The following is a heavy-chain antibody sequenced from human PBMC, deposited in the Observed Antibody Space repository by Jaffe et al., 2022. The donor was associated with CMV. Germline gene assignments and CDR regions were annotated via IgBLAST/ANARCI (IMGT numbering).Heavy chain of an antibody. CDR3: TTGGGFFSHYYDFWSGENFVDY. CDR2: IKSKTDGGTT. Sequence: EVQLVESGGGLVKPGGSLRLSCAASGFTFSNAWMSWVRQAPGKGLEWVGRIKSKTDGGTTDYAAPVKGRFTISRDDSKNTLYLQMNSLKTEDTAVYYCTTGGGFFSHYYDFWSGENFVDYWGQGTLVTVSS. D-gene: IGHD3-3*01. CDR1: GFTFSNAW. J-gene: IGHJ4*02. V-gene: IGHV3-15*01.